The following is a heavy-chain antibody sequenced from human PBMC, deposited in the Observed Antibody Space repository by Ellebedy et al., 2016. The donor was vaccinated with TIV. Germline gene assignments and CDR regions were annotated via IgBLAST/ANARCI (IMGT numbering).Heavy chain of an antibody. CDR1: GFSFRSYW. D-gene: IGHD4-17*01. CDR2: IYQDGSNQ. Sequence: GESLKISCVASGFSFRSYWMSWVRQAPGKGLEWVANIYQDGSNQYYVDSVKGRFTISRDNANKSLFLQMNSLRGEDTAVYYFARRGSYGDYAVQVNNWFDSWGQGTPVTVSP. J-gene: IGHJ5*01. CDR3: ARRGSYGDYAVQVNNWFDS. V-gene: IGHV3-7*01.